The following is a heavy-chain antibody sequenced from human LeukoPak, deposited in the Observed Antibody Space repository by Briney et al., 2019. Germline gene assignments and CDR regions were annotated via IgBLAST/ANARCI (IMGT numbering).Heavy chain of an antibody. CDR2: IYHSGST. Sequence: SETLSLTCTVSGYSISSGYYWGWIRQPPGKGLEWIGSIYHSGSTYYNPSLKSRVTISVDTSKNQFSLKLSSVTAADTAVYYCARVVDSSGYYLDYWGQGTLVTVSS. J-gene: IGHJ4*02. CDR3: ARVVDSSGYYLDY. CDR1: GYSISSGYY. D-gene: IGHD3-22*01. V-gene: IGHV4-38-2*02.